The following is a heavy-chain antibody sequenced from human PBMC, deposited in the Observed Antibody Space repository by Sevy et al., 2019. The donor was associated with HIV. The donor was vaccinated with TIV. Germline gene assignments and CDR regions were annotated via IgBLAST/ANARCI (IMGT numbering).Heavy chain of an antibody. CDR3: AGDGHSRYGITIFRVVADAFDI. CDR1: GYTFTSYA. D-gene: IGHD3-3*01. V-gene: IGHV7-4-1*02. J-gene: IGHJ3*02. CDR2: INTNTGNP. Sequence: ASVKVSCKASGYTFTSYAMNWVRQAPGQGLEWMGWINTNTGNPTYAQGFTGRFVFSLDTSVSTAYLQISSLKAGDTAVYYWAGDGHSRYGITIFRVVADAFDIWGQGTMVTVSS.